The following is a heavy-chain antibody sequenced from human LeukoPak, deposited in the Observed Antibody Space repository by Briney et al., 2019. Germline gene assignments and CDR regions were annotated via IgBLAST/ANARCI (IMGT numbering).Heavy chain of an antibody. CDR1: GFTFHDCA. V-gene: IGHV3-9*01. D-gene: IGHD4-17*01. CDR2: LSWNAANI. Sequence: GGSLRLSCAASGFTFHDCAMHWVRQAPGKGLEWVSGLSWNAANIGYAESVRGRFTISRDNAGNSLYLQMNSLRPEDTALYYCAKALGSTVTTRTYFDYWGQGTLVTVSS. J-gene: IGHJ4*02. CDR3: AKALGSTVTTRTYFDY.